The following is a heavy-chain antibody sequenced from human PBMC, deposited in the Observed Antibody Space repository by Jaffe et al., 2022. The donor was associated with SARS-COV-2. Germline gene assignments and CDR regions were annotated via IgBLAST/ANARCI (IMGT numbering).Heavy chain of an antibody. Sequence: QVQLVQSGAEVRKPGASVKVSCKTFGYTFTSFDVNWVRQAPGQGLEWMGWMSPNSGDTGFAQKFQGRITMTRNTSITTAYMELHSLTSEDTAVYYCARDLKYGDPGGFWGQGSLVTVSS. J-gene: IGHJ1*01. CDR3: ARDLKYGDPGGF. CDR1: GYTFTSFD. CDR2: MSPNSGDT. D-gene: IGHD4-17*01. V-gene: IGHV1-8*01.